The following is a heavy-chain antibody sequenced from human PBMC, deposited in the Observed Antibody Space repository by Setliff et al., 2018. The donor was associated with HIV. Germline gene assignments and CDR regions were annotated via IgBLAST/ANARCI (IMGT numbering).Heavy chain of an antibody. CDR1: GGSIVSYY. D-gene: IGHD2-15*01. CDR2: IYTSGST. V-gene: IGHV4-4*07. Sequence: LSLTCIVSGGSIVSYYWSWIRQPAGKGLEWIGRIYTSGSTNYNPSLKSRVTMSVDTSKNQISLKLTSVTAADTAVYYCARHLATGVVDANNNWFDPWGQGTLVTAPQ. J-gene: IGHJ5*02. CDR3: ARHLATGVVDANNNWFDP.